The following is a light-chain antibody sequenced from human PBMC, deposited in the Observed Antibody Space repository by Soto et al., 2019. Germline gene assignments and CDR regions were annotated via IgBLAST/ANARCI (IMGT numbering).Light chain of an antibody. CDR3: TSRAGTINFPYI. V-gene: IGLV2-14*01. CDR1: SGDVGGHNY. CDR2: EVT. J-gene: IGLJ1*01. Sequence: QSVLTQPASVSGSPGQSITISCTGISGDVGGHNYVSWYQQHPGRAPKLMIYEVTNRPSGVSNRFSGSKPGNTASLTISGLQAEDEADYYCTSRAGTINFPYIFGTGTKVTVL.